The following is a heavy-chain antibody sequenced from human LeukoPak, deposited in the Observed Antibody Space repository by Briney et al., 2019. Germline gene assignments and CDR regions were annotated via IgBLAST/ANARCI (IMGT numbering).Heavy chain of an antibody. CDR1: GYTFTSYY. D-gene: IGHD6-13*01. CDR2: INPSGGST. CDR3: ARDLRIAATGDPIGY. V-gene: IGHV1-46*01. J-gene: IGHJ4*02. Sequence: ASVKVSCKASGYTFTSYYMHWVRQAPGQGLEWMGIINPSGGSTSYAQKFQGRVTMTRDTSKNQFSLKLSSVTAADTAFYYCARDLRIAATGDPIGYWGQGTLVTVSS.